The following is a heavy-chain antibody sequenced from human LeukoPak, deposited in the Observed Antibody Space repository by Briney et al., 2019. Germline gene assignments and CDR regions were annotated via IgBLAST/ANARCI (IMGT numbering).Heavy chain of an antibody. CDR1: GGSISRYY. Sequence: SETLSLTCTVSGGSISRYYWSWIRQPAGKGLEWIGRIYSDGTITYNPSLQSRVTMSIDTSKNQFSLKLSFVTAADTAVYYCARDPGTTGEVKFDPWGQGTLVTVSS. J-gene: IGHJ5*02. D-gene: IGHD4-17*01. CDR2: IYSDGTI. CDR3: ARDPGTTGEVKFDP. V-gene: IGHV4-4*07.